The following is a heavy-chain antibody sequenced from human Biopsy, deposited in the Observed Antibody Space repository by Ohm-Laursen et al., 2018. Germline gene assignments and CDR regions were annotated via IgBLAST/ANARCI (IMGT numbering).Heavy chain of an antibody. V-gene: IGHV1-24*01. D-gene: IGHD3-3*01. Sequence: SVKVSCKVSGYTLNELSMHWVRQVPGKGLEWMGGFAPENGKTVYAQNFQARVSLTEDTSTDTAYMELRSLRSGDTAIYYCARDLLEWSLPSWGQGTLVTVSS. CDR1: GYTLNELS. CDR3: ARDLLEWSLPS. CDR2: FAPENGKT. J-gene: IGHJ4*02.